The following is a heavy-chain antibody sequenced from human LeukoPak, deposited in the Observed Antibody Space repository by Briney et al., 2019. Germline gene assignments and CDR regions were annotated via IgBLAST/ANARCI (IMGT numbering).Heavy chain of an antibody. CDR3: ARDCGGDCPLDY. Sequence: PGGSLRLSCAASGFTFSSYGMHWVRQAPGKGLEWVAVIWYDGSNKYYADSVKGRFTTSRDNSKNTLYLQMNSLRAEDTAVYYCARDCGGDCPLDYWGQGTLVTVSS. J-gene: IGHJ4*02. CDR2: IWYDGSNK. D-gene: IGHD2-21*02. V-gene: IGHV3-33*01. CDR1: GFTFSSYG.